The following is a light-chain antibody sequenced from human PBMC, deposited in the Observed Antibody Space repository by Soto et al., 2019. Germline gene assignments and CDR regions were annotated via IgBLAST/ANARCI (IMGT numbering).Light chain of an antibody. V-gene: IGLV7-43*01. CDR3: LFFYGGVVL. CDR1: TGTVTNSYW. CDR2: STN. Sequence: QTVVTQEPSLTVSPGGTVTLTCASSTGTVTNSYWPNWFQQKPGQAPRGLIYSTNNRYSWTPARFSGSLLGGKAALTLSGVQPEDEADYYCLFFYGGVVLLGGGTKLTVL. J-gene: IGLJ2*01.